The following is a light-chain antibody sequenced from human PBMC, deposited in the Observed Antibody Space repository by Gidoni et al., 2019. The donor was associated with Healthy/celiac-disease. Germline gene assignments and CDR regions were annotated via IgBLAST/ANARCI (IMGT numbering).Light chain of an antibody. CDR1: SSDVGSYNL. Sequence: QYALTQPASVSGSPGQSITISCTGTSSDVGSYNLVSWYQQNPGKAPKRMIYEGSKRPSGVSNRFSGSKSGNTASLTISGRQAEDEADYYCCSYAGSSTFVFGTGTKVTVL. J-gene: IGLJ1*01. CDR2: EGS. V-gene: IGLV2-23*01. CDR3: CSYAGSSTFV.